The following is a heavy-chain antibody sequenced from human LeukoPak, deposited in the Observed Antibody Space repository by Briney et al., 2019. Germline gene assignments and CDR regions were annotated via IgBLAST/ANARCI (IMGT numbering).Heavy chain of an antibody. D-gene: IGHD2-2*01. J-gene: IGHJ4*02. CDR3: ARGGGGYCSSTSCYSPFDY. CDR2: ISAYNGNT. V-gene: IGHV1-18*01. CDR1: GYTFTSYG. Sequence: VASVKVSCKASGYTFTSYGISWVRPAPGQGLEWMGWISAYNGNTNYAQKLQGRVTMTTDTSTSTAYMELRSLRSDDTAVYYCARGGGGYCSSTSCYSPFDYWGQGTLVTVSS.